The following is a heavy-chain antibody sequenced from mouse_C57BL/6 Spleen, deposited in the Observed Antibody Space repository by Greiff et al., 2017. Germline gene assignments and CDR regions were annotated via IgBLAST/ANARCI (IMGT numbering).Heavy chain of an antibody. CDR3: ARDDYYGSSHWYFDV. Sequence: EVQVVESGPELVKPGASVKISCKASGYSFTDYNMNWVKQSNGKSLEWIGVINPNYGTTSYNQKFKGKATLTVDQSSSTAYMQLNSLTSEDSAVYYCARDDYYGSSHWYFDVWGTGTTVTVSS. CDR1: GYSFTDYN. D-gene: IGHD1-1*01. V-gene: IGHV1-39*01. J-gene: IGHJ1*03. CDR2: INPNYGTT.